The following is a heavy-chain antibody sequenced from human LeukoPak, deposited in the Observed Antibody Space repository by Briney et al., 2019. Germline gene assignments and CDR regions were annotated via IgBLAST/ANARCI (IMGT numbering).Heavy chain of an antibody. Sequence: GGSLRLSCAASGFTFSSYAMHWVRQAPGKGLEWVAVISYDGSNKYYADSVKGRFTISRDNSKNTLYLQMNSLRAEDTAVYYCARDTGDYGYFDLWGRGTLVTVSS. CDR1: GFTFSSYA. D-gene: IGHD2-21*01. CDR3: ARDTGDYGYFDL. CDR2: ISYDGSNK. V-gene: IGHV3-30-3*01. J-gene: IGHJ2*01.